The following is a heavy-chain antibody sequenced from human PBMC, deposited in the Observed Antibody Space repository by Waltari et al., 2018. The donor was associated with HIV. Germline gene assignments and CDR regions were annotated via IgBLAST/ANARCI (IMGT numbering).Heavy chain of an antibody. Sequence: EVQLVESGGGLVQPGGSLRLYCAASGFTLRSHWMRWVSQASGKGLEWVANIKQDGSEKYYVDSVNGRFTISRDNAENSLYLQMNSLRAEDTAVYYCARGGFYGSGSKVNWGQGTLVTVSS. CDR1: GFTLRSHW. D-gene: IGHD3-10*01. CDR2: IKQDGSEK. J-gene: IGHJ4*02. V-gene: IGHV3-7*04. CDR3: ARGGFYGSGSKVN.